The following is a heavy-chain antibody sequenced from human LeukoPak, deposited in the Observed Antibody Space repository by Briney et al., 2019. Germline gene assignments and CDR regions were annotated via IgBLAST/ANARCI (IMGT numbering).Heavy chain of an antibody. CDR1: GGSISSSSYY. V-gene: IGHV4-39*07. D-gene: IGHD1-26*01. CDR2: IYYSGST. J-gene: IGHJ4*02. Sequence: SETLSLTCTVSGGSISSSSYYWGWIRQPPGTGLEWIGSIYYSGSTYYNPSLKSRVTISVDTSKNQFSLKLSSVTAADTAVYYCARLVGADFDYWGQGTLVTVSS. CDR3: ARLVGADFDY.